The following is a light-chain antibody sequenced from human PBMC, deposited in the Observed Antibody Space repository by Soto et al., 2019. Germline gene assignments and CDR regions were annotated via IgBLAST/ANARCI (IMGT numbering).Light chain of an antibody. Sequence: IMMKQSPATLYVTPGERATLSCRASQTVNSNLAWYQKKPGQAPRLLIYGASTRAPGIPARFSGSGSGTEFTLTISSLQSEDFAVYYCQQHISWPLTFGGGTKVDI. V-gene: IGKV3D-15*01. CDR2: GAS. J-gene: IGKJ4*01. CDR3: QQHISWPLT. CDR1: QTVNSN.